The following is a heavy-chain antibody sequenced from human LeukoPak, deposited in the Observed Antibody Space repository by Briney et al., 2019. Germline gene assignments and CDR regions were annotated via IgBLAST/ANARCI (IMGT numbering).Heavy chain of an antibody. J-gene: IGHJ3*02. D-gene: IGHD2-2*01. Sequence: SETLSLTCTVSGGSISSSSYYWSWIRQPAGKGLEWIGRIYTSGSTNYNPSLKSRVTMSVDTSKNQFSLKLSSVTAADTAVYYCARGPVVGGAFDIWGQGTMVTVSS. CDR3: ARGPVVGGAFDI. CDR1: GGSISSSSYY. CDR2: IYTSGST. V-gene: IGHV4-61*02.